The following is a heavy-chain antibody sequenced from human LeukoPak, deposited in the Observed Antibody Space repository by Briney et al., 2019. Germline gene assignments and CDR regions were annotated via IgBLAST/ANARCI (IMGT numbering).Heavy chain of an antibody. CDR3: VKGTYSSGWSN. CDR1: GFTFSSYG. V-gene: IGHV3-23*01. J-gene: IGHJ4*02. D-gene: IGHD6-19*01. CDR2: ISGSGATI. Sequence: GRSLRLSCAASGFTFSSYGMHWVRQAPGKGLEWVSAISGSGATIYYTDSVRGRFTISRDSSKNTLYLQMNSLRAEDTAIYHCVKGTYSSGWSNWGQGTLVTVSS.